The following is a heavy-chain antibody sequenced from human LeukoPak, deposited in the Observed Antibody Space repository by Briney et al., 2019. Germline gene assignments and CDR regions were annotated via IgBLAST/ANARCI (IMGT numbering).Heavy chain of an antibody. Sequence: SVKVSCKASGGAFSSYAISWVRQAPGQGLEWMGGIIPIFGTANYAQKFQGRVTITTDESTSTAYMELSSLRSEDTAVYYCARAYCGGDCYYDNWFDPWGQGTLVTVSS. V-gene: IGHV1-69*05. J-gene: IGHJ5*02. D-gene: IGHD2-21*02. CDR3: ARAYCGGDCYYDNWFDP. CDR2: IIPIFGTA. CDR1: GGAFSSYA.